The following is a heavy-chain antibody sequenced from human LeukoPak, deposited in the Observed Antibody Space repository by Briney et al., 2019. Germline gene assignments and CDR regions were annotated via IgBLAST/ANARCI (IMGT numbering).Heavy chain of an antibody. CDR3: AKVARRPITGTTGAFDI. Sequence: GGSLRLSCAAFGFTFSSYAMSWVRQAPGKGLEWVSAISGSGGSTYYADSVKGRFTISRDNSKNTLYLQMNSLRAEDTAVYYCAKVARRPITGTTGAFDIWGQGTMVTVSS. D-gene: IGHD1-7*01. CDR1: GFTFSSYA. J-gene: IGHJ3*02. CDR2: ISGSGGST. V-gene: IGHV3-23*01.